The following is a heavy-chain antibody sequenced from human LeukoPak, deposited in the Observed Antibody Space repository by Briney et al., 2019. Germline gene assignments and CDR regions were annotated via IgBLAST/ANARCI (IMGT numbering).Heavy chain of an antibody. CDR2: IYTSGTT. V-gene: IGHV4-4*07. Sequence: SETLSLTCTVSGGSVRSSYWNWLRQPAGKGLGWIGIIYTSGTTSYNPSLKSRVTMSVATSKNRFSLNLTSVTAADTAVYFCASKSGGGTFDIWGQGTMVTVSS. J-gene: IGHJ3*02. CDR1: GGSVRSSY. CDR3: ASKSGGGTFDI. D-gene: IGHD5-12*01.